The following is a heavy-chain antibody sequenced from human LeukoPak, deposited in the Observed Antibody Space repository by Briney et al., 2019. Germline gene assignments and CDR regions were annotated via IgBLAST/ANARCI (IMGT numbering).Heavy chain of an antibody. Sequence: GGSLRLSCAASGFTFSNYWMSWVRQAPGKGLEWVANIKQDGSEKYYVDSVKGRFTISRDNAKNSLYLQMNSLRAEDTAVYYCASYDYGDYYGMDVWGQGTTVTVSS. CDR1: GFTFSNYW. CDR2: IKQDGSEK. J-gene: IGHJ6*02. CDR3: ASYDYGDYYGMDV. V-gene: IGHV3-7*01. D-gene: IGHD4-17*01.